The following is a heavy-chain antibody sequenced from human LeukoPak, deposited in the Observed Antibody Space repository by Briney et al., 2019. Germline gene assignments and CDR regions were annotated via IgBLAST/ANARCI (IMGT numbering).Heavy chain of an antibody. CDR3: ARLYYDILTGYPPLVWFDP. J-gene: IGHJ5*02. D-gene: IGHD3-9*01. Sequence: ASVKVSCKASGYTFTGYGISWVRQAPGQGLEWMGWISAYNGNTNYAQKLQGRVTMTTDTSTSTAYMELRSLRSDDTAVYYCARLYYDILTGYPPLVWFDPWGQGTLVTVSS. CDR1: GYTFTGYG. V-gene: IGHV1-18*01. CDR2: ISAYNGNT.